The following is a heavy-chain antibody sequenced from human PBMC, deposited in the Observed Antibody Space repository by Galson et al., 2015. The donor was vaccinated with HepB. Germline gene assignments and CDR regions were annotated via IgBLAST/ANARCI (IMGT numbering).Heavy chain of an antibody. CDR2: IRYEGSNK. Sequence: SLRLSCAASGFTFSSYGMHWVRQAPGKGLEWVAFIRYEGSNKYYADSVKGRFTISRDNSKNTLYLQMNSLRAEDTAVYYCAKDVTIGYCSSTSCYLYYGGMDVWGQGTTVTVSS. D-gene: IGHD2-2*01. V-gene: IGHV3-30*02. CDR1: GFTFSSYG. J-gene: IGHJ6*02. CDR3: AKDVTIGYCSSTSCYLYYGGMDV.